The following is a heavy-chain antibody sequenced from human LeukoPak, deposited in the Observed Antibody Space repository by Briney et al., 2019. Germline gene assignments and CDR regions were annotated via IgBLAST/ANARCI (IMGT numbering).Heavy chain of an antibody. V-gene: IGHV3-53*01. CDR1: GXTFSSNH. J-gene: IGHJ5*02. CDR2: IYSGGST. Sequence: PGGSLRLSCAASGXTFSSNHMTWVRQAPGKGLEWVSVIYSGGSTYYADSVKGRFIISRDNSKNTLSLQMNSLRAEDTAVYYCVRDLTWGQGTLVTVSS. CDR3: VRDLT.